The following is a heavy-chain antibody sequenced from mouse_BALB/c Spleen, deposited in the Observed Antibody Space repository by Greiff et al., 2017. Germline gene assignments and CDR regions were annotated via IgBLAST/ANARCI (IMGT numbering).Heavy chain of an antibody. CDR1: GFTFSSFG. D-gene: IGHD2-3*01. CDR3: ARGGYYDYYAMDY. Sequence: EVQGVESGGGLVQPGGSRKLSCAASGFTFSSFGMHWVRQAPEKGLEWVAYISSGSSTIYYADTVKGRFTISRDNPKNTLFLQMTSLRSEDTAMYYCARGGYYDYYAMDYWGQGTSVTVSS. V-gene: IGHV5-17*02. CDR2: ISSGSSTI. J-gene: IGHJ4*01.